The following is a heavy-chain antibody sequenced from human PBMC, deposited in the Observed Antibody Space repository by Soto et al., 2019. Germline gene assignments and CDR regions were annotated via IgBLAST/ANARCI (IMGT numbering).Heavy chain of an antibody. V-gene: IGHV1-8*01. D-gene: IGHD1-1*01. Sequence: QVQLVQSGAEVKKPGASVKVSCKASGYTCSDHDINWVRQASGQGPEWLGWMNPNSGDTGYAQNFQGRGTMTRDSSKRTAYLELSNLRSEDTAVYYCARVGGNLHDDYFDSWGQGTLVTVSS. CDR3: ARVGGNLHDDYFDS. CDR2: MNPNSGDT. J-gene: IGHJ4*02. CDR1: GYTCSDHD.